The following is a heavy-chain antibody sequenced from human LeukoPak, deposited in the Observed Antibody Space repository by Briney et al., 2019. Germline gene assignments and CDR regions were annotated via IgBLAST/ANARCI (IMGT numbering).Heavy chain of an antibody. CDR3: ARSGAYGMDV. CDR2: IYSSGST. Sequence: SEILSLTCTVSGGSVSSYYWSWIRQPAGKGLQWIGRIYSSGSTNYNPSLKSRVTMSVDTSKNQFSLRLSSVTAADTAVYYCARSGAYGMDVWGRGTTVTVS. CDR1: GGSVSSYY. V-gene: IGHV4-4*07. D-gene: IGHD3-10*01. J-gene: IGHJ6*02.